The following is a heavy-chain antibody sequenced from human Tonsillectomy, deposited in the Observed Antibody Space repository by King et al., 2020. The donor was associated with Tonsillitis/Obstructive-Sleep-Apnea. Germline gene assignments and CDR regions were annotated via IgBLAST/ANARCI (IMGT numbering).Heavy chain of an antibody. V-gene: IGHV3-7*01. CDR3: ASHSSSWYEFFDY. CDR2: IKQDGSEK. J-gene: IGHJ4*02. Sequence: VQLVESGGGLVQPGGSLRLSCAASGFMFSSYWMSWVRQAPGKGLKWVASIKQDGSEKYYVDSVKGRFTISRDNAKNSLYLQMNSLRAEDTAVYYCASHSSSWYEFFDYWGQGTLVTVSS. CDR1: GFMFSSYW. D-gene: IGHD6-13*01.